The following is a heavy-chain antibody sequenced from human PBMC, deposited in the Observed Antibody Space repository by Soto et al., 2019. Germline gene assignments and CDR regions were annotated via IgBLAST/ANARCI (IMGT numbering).Heavy chain of an antibody. CDR1: GDSVSSNSAA. D-gene: IGHD1-26*01. J-gene: IGHJ6*02. V-gene: IGHV6-1*01. CDR2: TYYRSKWYN. Sequence: SQTLSLTCVISGDSVSSNSAAWNWIRQSPSRGLEWLGRTYYRSKWYNDYAVSVKSRITINPDTSKNQFSLQLNFVTPEDTAVYYCARVSRVRNSARYGMDVWGQGTTVTVSS. CDR3: ARVSRVRNSARYGMDV.